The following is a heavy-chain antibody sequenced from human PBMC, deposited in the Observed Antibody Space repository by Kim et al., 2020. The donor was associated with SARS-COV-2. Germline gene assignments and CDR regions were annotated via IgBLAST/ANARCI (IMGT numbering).Heavy chain of an antibody. Sequence: YAQKFQGRVTMTRNTSISTAYMGLSGLRSEDTAVYYCATDSSGYYDAFDIWGQGTMVTVSS. V-gene: IGHV1-8*01. CDR3: ATDSSGYYDAFDI. D-gene: IGHD3-22*01. J-gene: IGHJ3*02.